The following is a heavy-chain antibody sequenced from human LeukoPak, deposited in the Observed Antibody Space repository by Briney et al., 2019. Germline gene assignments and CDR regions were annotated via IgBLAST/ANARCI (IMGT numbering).Heavy chain of an antibody. J-gene: IGHJ4*02. Sequence: ASVKVSCKASVYTFTGYYMHWVRQAPGQGLEWMGWINPNSGGTNYAQKFQGRVTMTRDKSISTAYMALSRLRSDDTAVYYCARVGGVGYCSGGGCYAIDYWGQGTLVTVSS. CDR3: ARVGGVGYCSGGGCYAIDY. CDR1: VYTFTGYY. D-gene: IGHD2-15*01. CDR2: INPNSGGT. V-gene: IGHV1-2*02.